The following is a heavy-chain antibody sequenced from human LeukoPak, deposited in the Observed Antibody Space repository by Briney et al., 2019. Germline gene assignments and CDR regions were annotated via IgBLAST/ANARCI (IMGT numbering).Heavy chain of an antibody. Sequence: PGGSLRLSCAASGFTFSSYSMNWVRQAPGKGLEWVSSISSSSSYIYYADSEKGRFTISRDNAKNSLYLQMNSLRAEDTAVYYCAREPDDFWSGLTDYWGQGTLVTVSS. V-gene: IGHV3-21*01. D-gene: IGHD3-3*01. J-gene: IGHJ4*02. CDR3: AREPDDFWSGLTDY. CDR1: GFTFSSYS. CDR2: ISSSSSYI.